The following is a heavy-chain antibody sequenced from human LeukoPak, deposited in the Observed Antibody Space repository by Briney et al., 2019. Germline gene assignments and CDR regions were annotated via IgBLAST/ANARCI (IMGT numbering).Heavy chain of an antibody. CDR3: ARDLLGYNYYYMDV. V-gene: IGHV3-23*01. CDR1: GFTFSSYA. CDR2: ISSSGGST. D-gene: IGHD3-16*02. J-gene: IGHJ6*03. Sequence: GGSLRLSCAASGFTFSSYAMSWVRQAPGKGLEWVSAISSSGGSTYYADSVKGRFTISRDNSKNTLYLQMNSLRAEDTAVYYCARDLLGYNYYYMDVWGKGTTVTVSS.